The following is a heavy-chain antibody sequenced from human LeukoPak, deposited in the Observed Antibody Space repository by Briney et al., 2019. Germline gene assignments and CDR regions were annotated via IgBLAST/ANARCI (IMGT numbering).Heavy chain of an antibody. Sequence: GGSLRLSCAASGFTFSSYSMNWVRQAPGKGLEWVGRIKSKTDGGTTDYVAPVRGRFVLSRDDSRDTLYLQMNSLNTEDTAVYYCSTFYYDSSGYFRFDLWGQGTLVTVSS. J-gene: IGHJ4*02. CDR3: STFYYDSSGYFRFDL. D-gene: IGHD3-22*01. CDR2: IKSKTDGGTT. CDR1: GFTFSSYS. V-gene: IGHV3-15*01.